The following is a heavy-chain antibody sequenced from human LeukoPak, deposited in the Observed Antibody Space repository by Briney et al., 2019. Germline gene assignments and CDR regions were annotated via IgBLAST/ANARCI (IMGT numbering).Heavy chain of an antibody. Sequence: SETLSLTCTVSGGSISSYYWSWIRQPRGKGLEWIGYIYYSGSTNYNPSLKSRVTISVDTSKNQFSLKLSSVTAADTAVYYCARDSGSYGSDYWGQGTLVTVSS. V-gene: IGHV4-59*01. CDR1: GGSISSYY. D-gene: IGHD1-26*01. CDR3: ARDSGSYGSDY. J-gene: IGHJ4*02. CDR2: IYYSGST.